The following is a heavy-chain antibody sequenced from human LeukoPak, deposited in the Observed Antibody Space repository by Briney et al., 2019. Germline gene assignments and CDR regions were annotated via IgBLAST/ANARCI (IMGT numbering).Heavy chain of an antibody. D-gene: IGHD3-10*01. J-gene: IGHJ5*02. Sequence: ASVKVSCKASGYTFTSYYMYWVRQAPGQGLEWMGIINPSGGSAIYAQKFQGRVTMTRDMSTSTVYMELSSLRSEDTAVYYCARGFRRHMVRGANVNWFDPWGQGTLVTVSS. CDR3: ARGFRRHMVRGANVNWFDP. CDR2: INPSGGSA. V-gene: IGHV1-46*01. CDR1: GYTFTSYY.